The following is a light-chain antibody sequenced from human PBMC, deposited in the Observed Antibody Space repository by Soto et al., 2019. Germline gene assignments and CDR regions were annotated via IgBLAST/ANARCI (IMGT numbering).Light chain of an antibody. J-gene: IGLJ2*01. CDR3: FLSYSDARV. CDR2: DTS. Sequence: QAVVTQEPSLTVSPGGTVTLTCGSSTGAVTSGHYPYWFQQKPGQAPRTLFYDTSNKHSWTPARFSGSLLGGKAALTLSGAQPEDEADHYCFLSYSDARVFGGGTKLTVL. CDR1: TGAVTSGHY. V-gene: IGLV7-46*01.